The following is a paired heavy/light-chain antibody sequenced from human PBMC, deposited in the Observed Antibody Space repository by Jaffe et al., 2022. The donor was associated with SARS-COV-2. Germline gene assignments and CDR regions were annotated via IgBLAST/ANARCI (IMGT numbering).Light chain of an antibody. CDR1: QGISNY. J-gene: IGKJ4*01. Sequence: DIQMTQSPSSLSASVGDRVTITCQASQGISNYLNWYQQKPGKAPKLLIYDASNLETGVPSRFSGSGSGTDFTFTISSLQPEDIATYYCQQYDDLPLTFGGGTKVEI. CDR3: QQYDDLPLT. V-gene: IGKV1-33*01. CDR2: DAS.
Heavy chain of an antibody. Sequence: EVQLVESGGGLVQPGGSLKLSCAASGFTFSGFAMHWVRQASGKGLEWVGRIKSKADNYATAYAASVRGRFTVSRDDSKNTAYLQMNSLKTEDTAVYYCTRLRVFSYIPWGQGTLVTVSS. CDR2: IKSKADNYAT. CDR1: GFTFSGFA. CDR3: TRLRVFSYIP. J-gene: IGHJ5*02. D-gene: IGHD5-18*01. V-gene: IGHV3-73*02.